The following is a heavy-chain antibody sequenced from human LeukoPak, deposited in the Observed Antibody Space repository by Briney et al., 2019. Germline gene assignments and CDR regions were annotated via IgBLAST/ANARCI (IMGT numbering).Heavy chain of an antibody. CDR1: GFTFDDYA. CDR3: ANTLHTYCDGDCLGY. Sequence: GGSLRLSCAASGFTFDDYAMHWVRQAPGKELVWVSRINSDGSSTSYADSVKGRFTISRDNARNTLYLQMNSLTAEDTAVYYCANTLHTYCDGDCLGYWGQGTLVTVSS. D-gene: IGHD2-21*02. J-gene: IGHJ4*02. V-gene: IGHV3-74*01. CDR2: INSDGSST.